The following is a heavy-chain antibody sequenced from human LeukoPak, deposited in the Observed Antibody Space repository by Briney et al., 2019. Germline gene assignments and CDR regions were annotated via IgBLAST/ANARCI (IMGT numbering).Heavy chain of an antibody. Sequence: PGGSLRLSCAASGFTFSSYWMSWVRQAPGKGLEWVANIKQDGSEKYYVDSVKGRFTISRDNAKNSLYLQMNSLRAEDTAVYYCARNLLYYDFWSGYYPGAFDIWGQGTMVTVSS. V-gene: IGHV3-7*01. CDR3: ARNLLYYDFWSGYYPGAFDI. CDR2: IKQDGSEK. J-gene: IGHJ3*02. D-gene: IGHD3-3*01. CDR1: GFTFSSYW.